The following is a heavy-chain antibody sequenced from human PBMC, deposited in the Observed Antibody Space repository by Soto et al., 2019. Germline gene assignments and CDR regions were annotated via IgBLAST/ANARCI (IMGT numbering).Heavy chain of an antibody. CDR3: AKALYYDSSGYPD. V-gene: IGHV3-23*01. Sequence: GGFLRLSCAASGFTFSSYAMSWVRQAPGKGLEWVSAISGSGGSTYYADSVKGRFTISRDNSKNTLYLQMNSLRAEDTAVYYCAKALYYDSSGYPDWGQGTLVTVSS. CDR1: GFTFSSYA. J-gene: IGHJ4*02. CDR2: ISGSGGST. D-gene: IGHD3-22*01.